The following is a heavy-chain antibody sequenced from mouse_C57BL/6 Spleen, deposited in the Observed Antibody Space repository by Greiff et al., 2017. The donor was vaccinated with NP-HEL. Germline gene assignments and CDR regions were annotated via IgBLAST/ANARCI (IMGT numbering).Heavy chain of an antibody. J-gene: IGHJ2*01. V-gene: IGHV1-85*01. CDR3: ARSYYGSRTKAYFDY. Sequence: QVQLQQSGPELVKPGASVKLSCKASGYTFTSYDINWVKQRPGQGLEWIGWIYPRDGSTKYNEKFKGKATLTVDTSSSTAYMELHSLTSEDSAVYFCARSYYGSRTKAYFDYWGQGTTLTVSS. CDR2: IYPRDGST. D-gene: IGHD1-1*01. CDR1: GYTFTSYD.